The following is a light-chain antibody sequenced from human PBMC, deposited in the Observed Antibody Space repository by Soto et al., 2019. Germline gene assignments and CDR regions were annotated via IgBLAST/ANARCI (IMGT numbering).Light chain of an antibody. V-gene: IGKV4-1*01. Sequence: DIVMTQSPDSLAVSLGERATINCKSSQSVLYSSNNKYYLAWYQQKPGQPPKLLIYWASTRESGVPDRFSGSGSGTDFSLTVSILPAEDVAVYYCQQYYSTPPWTFGQGTKVEIK. CDR1: QSVLYSSNNKYY. CDR2: WAS. J-gene: IGKJ1*01. CDR3: QQYYSTPPWT.